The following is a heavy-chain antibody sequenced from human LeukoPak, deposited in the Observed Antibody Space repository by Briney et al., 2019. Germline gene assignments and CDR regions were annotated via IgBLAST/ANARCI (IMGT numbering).Heavy chain of an antibody. CDR2: INPNSGDT. D-gene: IGHD2-2*01. V-gene: IGHV1-2*06. CDR1: GYTFTGYH. Sequence: ASVRVSCKASGYTFTGYHMQWVRQAPGQGLEWMGRINPNSGDTNSAQKFHGRVAMTRDTSISRAFRELPRLSSDDTAVYYCARDYCSSTSCLFDYWGQGTLVTVSS. CDR3: ARDYCSSTSCLFDY. J-gene: IGHJ4*02.